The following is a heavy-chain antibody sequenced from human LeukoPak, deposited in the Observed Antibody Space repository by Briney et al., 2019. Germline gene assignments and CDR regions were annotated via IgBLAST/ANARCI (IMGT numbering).Heavy chain of an antibody. Sequence: GGSLRLSCAASGFTVSSNYMSWIRQAPGKGLEWVAFIQNDVVTKYYADSVNGRFTISRDNSRDTLYLQMNSLRVEDTAVYYCAGEIGTYKLGQFDYWGRGTLVTVSS. J-gene: IGHJ4*02. CDR3: AGEIGTYKLGQFDY. CDR2: IQNDVVTK. D-gene: IGHD7-27*01. V-gene: IGHV3-66*03. CDR1: GFTVSSNY.